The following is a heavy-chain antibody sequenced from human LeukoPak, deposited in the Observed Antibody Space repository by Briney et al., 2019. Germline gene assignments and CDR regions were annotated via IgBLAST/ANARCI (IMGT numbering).Heavy chain of an antibody. Sequence: PGGSLRLSCAASGFTFSSYAMHWVRQAPGKGLEWVSAISSSSNYIYYADSVKGRFTISRDNAKNSLYLQMNSLRAEDTAVYYCARVGRFGELVYYYYMGGWGKGTTLTVSS. D-gene: IGHD3-10*01. CDR3: ARVGRFGELVYYYYMGG. CDR1: GFTFSSYA. J-gene: IGHJ6*03. V-gene: IGHV3-21*01. CDR2: ISSSSNYI.